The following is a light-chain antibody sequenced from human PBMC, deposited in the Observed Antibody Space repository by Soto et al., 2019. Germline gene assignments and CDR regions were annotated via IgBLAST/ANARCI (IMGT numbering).Light chain of an antibody. V-gene: IGKV4-1*01. Sequence: DIVMTQSPDSLAVSLGERATINCKSSQSVLYSSNNKNYLAWYQQKPGQPPKLLIYWASTRESGVPDRFSGSGSGTDFTLTISSLQAEDVAVYYCQQYYTYSGITFGPGTKVDIK. CDR3: QQYYTYSGIT. CDR2: WAS. J-gene: IGKJ3*01. CDR1: QSVLYSSNNKNY.